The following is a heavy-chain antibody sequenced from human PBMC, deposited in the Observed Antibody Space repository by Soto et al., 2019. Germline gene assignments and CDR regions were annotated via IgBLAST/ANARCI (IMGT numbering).Heavy chain of an antibody. CDR3: ARTSYDSSGTAADP. V-gene: IGHV4-31*03. D-gene: IGHD3-22*01. Sequence: QVQLQESGRGLVKPSQTLSLTCTVSSGAISSGGYYWSWIRQHPGKGLEWIGYIYDSGSTYYNPSLKSRVTISVDTSKNQFSLKLSSVTAADTAVYYCARTSYDSSGTAADPWGQGTLVIVSS. CDR2: IYDSGST. J-gene: IGHJ5*02. CDR1: SGAISSGGYY.